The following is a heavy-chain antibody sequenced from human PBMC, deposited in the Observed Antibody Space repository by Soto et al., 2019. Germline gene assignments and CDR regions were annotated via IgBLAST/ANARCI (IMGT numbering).Heavy chain of an antibody. CDR2: ISSNGYST. D-gene: IGHD2-21*02. CDR3: AKGSVVVAAKFDS. CDR1: GFTFNNYA. V-gene: IGHV3-23*01. J-gene: IGHJ4*02. Sequence: PGGSLRLSCAASGFTFNNYAMSWVRQAPGKGLEWVSAISSNGYSTYYADSVKGRFTISRDNSKNTVYLQMNNLRAEDTAVYYCAKGSVVVAAKFDSWGQGTLVTVSS.